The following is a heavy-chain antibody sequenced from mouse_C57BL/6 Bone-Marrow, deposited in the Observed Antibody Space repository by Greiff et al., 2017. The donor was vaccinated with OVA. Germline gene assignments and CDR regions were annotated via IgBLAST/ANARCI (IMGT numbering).Heavy chain of an antibody. CDR1: GFTFSSYA. Sequence: DVMLVESGEGLVKPGGSLKLSCAASGFTFSSYAMSWVRQTPEKRLEWVAYISSGGDYIYYADTVKGRFTISRDNARITLYLQMSSLKSEDTAMYYCTRVLDAMDYWGQGTSVTVSS. V-gene: IGHV5-9-1*02. CDR3: TRVLDAMDY. CDR2: ISSGGDYI. D-gene: IGHD1-1*01. J-gene: IGHJ4*01.